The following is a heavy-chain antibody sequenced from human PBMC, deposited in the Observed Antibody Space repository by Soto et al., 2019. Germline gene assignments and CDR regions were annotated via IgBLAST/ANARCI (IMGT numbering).Heavy chain of an antibody. CDR1: GYTLTELS. CDR2: IAPEDGET. V-gene: IGHV1-24*01. Sequence: ASVKVSCKVSGYTLTELSMHWVRQAPGKGLEWMGGIAPEDGETGYAQKFQGRVTLTRDTSRGTAYMELSSLTSEDTAVYYCTRNLYNTGDFDHWGQGTLVTVSS. J-gene: IGHJ4*02. CDR3: TRNLYNTGDFDH. D-gene: IGHD1-20*01.